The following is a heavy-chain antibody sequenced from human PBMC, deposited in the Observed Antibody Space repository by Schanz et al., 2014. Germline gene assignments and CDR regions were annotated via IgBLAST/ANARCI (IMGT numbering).Heavy chain of an antibody. J-gene: IGHJ1*01. V-gene: IGHV3-48*01. CDR3: ASGVHVSSLQKGLQF. CDR2: IATSSSTR. D-gene: IGHD3-10*01. CDR1: GFAFSSYS. Sequence: QLVGSGGGLIQPGGSLRLSCTASGFAFSSYSMNWVRQAPGKGLEWLSYIATSSSTRHYADSVEGRVTISRDNAKNSVSLQMRRLRVEDTAVYYCASGVHVSSLQKGLQFWGRGTLVIVSS.